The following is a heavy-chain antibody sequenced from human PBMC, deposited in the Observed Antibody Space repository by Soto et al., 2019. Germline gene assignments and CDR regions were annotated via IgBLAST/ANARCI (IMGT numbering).Heavy chain of an antibody. D-gene: IGHD6-13*01. CDR2: INPSGGTT. CDR1: GYTFTSYY. V-gene: IGHV1-46*03. CDR3: AKAAAGHYYYYNGLDV. J-gene: IGHJ6*02. Sequence: QVQVVQSGAEVKKPGASVKVSCKASGYTFTSYYMHWVRQAPGQGLEWMGIINPSGGTTSYAQKFQGRVTMPRETSTSTVYMELSSLRSEDTAVYYCAKAAAGHYYYYNGLDVWGQGTTVTVS.